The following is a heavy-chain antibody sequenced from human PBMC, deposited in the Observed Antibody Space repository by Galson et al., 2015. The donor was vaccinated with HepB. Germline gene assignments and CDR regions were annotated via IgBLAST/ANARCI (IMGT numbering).Heavy chain of an antibody. Sequence: SLRLSCAASGSTFSNAWMSWVRQAPGKGLEWVGRIKSKTDGGTTDYAAPVKGRFTISRDDSKNTLYLQMNSLKTEDTAVYYCTTDVAVAGFMHDAFDIWGQGTMVTVSS. CDR1: GSTFSNAW. CDR3: TTDVAVAGFMHDAFDI. J-gene: IGHJ3*02. CDR2: IKSKTDGGTT. V-gene: IGHV3-15*01. D-gene: IGHD6-19*01.